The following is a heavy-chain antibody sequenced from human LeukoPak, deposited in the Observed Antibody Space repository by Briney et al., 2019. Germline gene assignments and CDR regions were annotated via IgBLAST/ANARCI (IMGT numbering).Heavy chain of an antibody. V-gene: IGHV4-39*01. Sequence: PSETLSLTCTVSGGSISSSSYYWGWIRQPPGKGLEWIGSIYYSGSTYYNPSLKSRVTISVDTSKNQFSLKLSSVTAADTAVYYCARGEYDYVWGSYRYADYWGQGTLVTVSS. CDR2: IYYSGST. CDR3: ARGEYDYVWGSYRYADY. D-gene: IGHD3-16*02. CDR1: GGSISSSSYY. J-gene: IGHJ4*02.